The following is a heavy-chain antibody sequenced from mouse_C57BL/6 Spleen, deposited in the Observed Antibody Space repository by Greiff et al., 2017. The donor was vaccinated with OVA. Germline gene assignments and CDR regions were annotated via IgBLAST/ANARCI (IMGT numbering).Heavy chain of an antibody. V-gene: IGHV1-80*01. CDR2: IYPGDGDT. Sequence: QVQLQQSGAELVKPGASVKISCKASGYAFSSYWMNWVKQRPGKGLEWIGQIYPGDGDTNYNGKFKGKATLTADKSSSTAYMQLSSLTSEDSAVYFCARWDYDVSAWFAYWGQGTLVTVSA. D-gene: IGHD2-4*01. CDR1: GYAFSSYW. J-gene: IGHJ3*01. CDR3: ARWDYDVSAWFAY.